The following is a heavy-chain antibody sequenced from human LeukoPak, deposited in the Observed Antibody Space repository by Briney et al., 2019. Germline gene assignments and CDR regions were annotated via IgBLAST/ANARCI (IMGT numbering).Heavy chain of an antibody. CDR2: INPNSGDT. CDR1: GYTFTGYY. D-gene: IGHD6-19*01. V-gene: IGHV1-2*02. CDR3: ARGSVVAVAGIDYYYYMDV. Sequence: ASVKVSCKASGYTFTGYYMHWVRQAPGQGLEWMGWINPNSGDTNYAQKFQGRVTMTRDTSISTAYMELSRLRSDDTAVYYCARGSVVAVAGIDYYYYMDVWGKGTTVTISS. J-gene: IGHJ6*03.